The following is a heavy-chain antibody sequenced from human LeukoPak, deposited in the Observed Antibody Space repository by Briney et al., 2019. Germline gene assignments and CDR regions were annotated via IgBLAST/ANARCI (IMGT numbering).Heavy chain of an antibody. Sequence: ASVKVSCKASGYTLTSYGISWVRQAPGQGLEWLGRINPNSGVTNYAQKFQGRVTMTRDTYISTAYMELNRLRFDDTALYYCARGLAYSSSGAFDIWGQGTMVTVSS. CDR2: INPNSGVT. V-gene: IGHV1-2*06. D-gene: IGHD6-6*01. CDR1: GYTLTSYG. CDR3: ARGLAYSSSGAFDI. J-gene: IGHJ3*02.